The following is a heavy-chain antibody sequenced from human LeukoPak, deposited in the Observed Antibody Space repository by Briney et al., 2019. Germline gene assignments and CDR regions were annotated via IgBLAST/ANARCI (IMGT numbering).Heavy chain of an antibody. D-gene: IGHD5-12*01. V-gene: IGHV1-2*02. CDR1: GYTFTGYY. Sequence: ASVKVSCKASGYTFTGYYMHWVRQAPGQGLEWMGWINPNSGGTNYAQKFQGRVTMTRDTSISTAYMELSRLRSDDTAVYYCARQRQCGYSGYDNDYWGQGTLVTVSS. CDR3: ARQRQCGYSGYDNDY. CDR2: INPNSGGT. J-gene: IGHJ4*02.